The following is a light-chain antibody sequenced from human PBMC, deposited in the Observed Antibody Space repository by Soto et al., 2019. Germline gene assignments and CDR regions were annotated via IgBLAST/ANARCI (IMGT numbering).Light chain of an antibody. CDR3: QQYNNWPPRAWT. CDR1: QSVSSN. V-gene: IGKV3-15*01. J-gene: IGKJ1*01. Sequence: EIVMTQSPATLSVSPGERATLSCRASQSVSSNLPCNQQKPGQAPRLLIYGASTRATGIPARFSGSGSGTEFTLTISSLQSEDFAVYYCQQYNNWPPRAWTFGQGTKVEIK. CDR2: GAS.